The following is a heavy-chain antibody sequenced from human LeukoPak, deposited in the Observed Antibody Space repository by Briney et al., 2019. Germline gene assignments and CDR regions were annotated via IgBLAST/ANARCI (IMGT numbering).Heavy chain of an antibody. CDR3: ASDDTIFGVVRGYYYYGMDV. V-gene: IGHV3-21*01. J-gene: IGHJ6*02. CDR1: AFTFSSYS. D-gene: IGHD3-3*01. CDR2: ISSSSSYI. Sequence: GQSLRLSSAASAFTFSSYSISWVRQAPGKGLEWVSSISSSSSYIYYADSVKGRFTISRDNAKNSLYLQMNSLRAEDTAVYYCASDDTIFGVVRGYYYYGMDVWGQGTTVTVSS.